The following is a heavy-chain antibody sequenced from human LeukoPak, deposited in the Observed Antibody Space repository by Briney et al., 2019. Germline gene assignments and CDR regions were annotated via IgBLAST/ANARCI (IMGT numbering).Heavy chain of an antibody. CDR3: AKTGGDIVVVPAAMVFDY. CDR2: ISATGGST. D-gene: IGHD2-2*01. CDR1: GFTFSNYA. J-gene: IGHJ4*02. Sequence: GGSLRLSCAASGFTFSNYAMSWVRQAPGKGLEWVSAISATGGSTYYADSVRGHFTISRDNSKNTLHLQMNSLRAEDTAVYYCAKTGGDIVVVPAAMVFDYWGQGTLVTVSS. V-gene: IGHV3-23*01.